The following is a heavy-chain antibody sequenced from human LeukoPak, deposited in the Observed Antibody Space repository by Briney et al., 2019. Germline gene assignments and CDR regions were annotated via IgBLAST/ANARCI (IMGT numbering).Heavy chain of an antibody. D-gene: IGHD3-22*01. CDR2: INPNSGGT. V-gene: IGHV1-2*02. CDR3: ARAYDSSGYCPDY. Sequence: ASVKVSCKASGYTFTGYYMHWVRQATGQGLEWMGWINPNSGGTNYAQKFQGRVTMTRDTSISTAYMELSRLRSDDTAVYYCARAYDSSGYCPDYWGQGTLVTVSS. CDR1: GYTFTGYY. J-gene: IGHJ4*02.